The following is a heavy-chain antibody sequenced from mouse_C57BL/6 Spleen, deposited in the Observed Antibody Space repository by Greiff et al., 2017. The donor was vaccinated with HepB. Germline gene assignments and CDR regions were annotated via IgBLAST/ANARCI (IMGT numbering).Heavy chain of an antibody. CDR2: IYPGDGDT. J-gene: IGHJ2*01. D-gene: IGHD1-1*01. CDR3: AREPDGSRYFDY. Sequence: QVQLKESGPELVKPGASVKISCKASGYAFSSSWMNWVKPRPGKGLEWIGRIYPGDGDTNYNGKFKGKATLTADKSSSTAYMQLSSLTSEDSAVYFCAREPDGSRYFDYWGQGTTLTVSS. CDR1: GYAFSSSW. V-gene: IGHV1-82*01.